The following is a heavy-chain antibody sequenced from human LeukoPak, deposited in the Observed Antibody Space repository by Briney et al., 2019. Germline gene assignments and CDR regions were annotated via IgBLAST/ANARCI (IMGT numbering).Heavy chain of an antibody. Sequence: PGGSLRLSCAASGFTFDDYTMHWVRQAPGKGLEWVSLISWDGGSTYYADSVKGRFTISRDNSKNSLYLQMNSLRTEDTALYYCAKAWSYSKIYYYYGMDVWGQGTTVTVSS. CDR2: ISWDGGST. CDR3: AKAWSYSKIYYYYGMDV. D-gene: IGHD1-26*01. J-gene: IGHJ6*02. V-gene: IGHV3-43*01. CDR1: GFTFDDYT.